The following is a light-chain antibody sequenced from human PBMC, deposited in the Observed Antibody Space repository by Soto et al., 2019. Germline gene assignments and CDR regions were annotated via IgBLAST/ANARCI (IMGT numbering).Light chain of an antibody. CDR2: ATS. V-gene: IGKV1-39*01. CDR3: QQSYSTPPT. Sequence: DIQMTQSPSSLSASVGDRVTITCRASQTISSYLNWYQQKPGKAPNLLIYATSSLQRGVPSRFSGSGSGTDFTLTISSLQPEDFATYYCQQSYSTPPTFGQGTKVDIK. CDR1: QTISSY. J-gene: IGKJ1*01.